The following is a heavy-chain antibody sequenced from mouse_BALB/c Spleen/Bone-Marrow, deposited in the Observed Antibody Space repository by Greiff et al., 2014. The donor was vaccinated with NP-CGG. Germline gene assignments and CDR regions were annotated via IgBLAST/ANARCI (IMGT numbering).Heavy chain of an antibody. CDR2: IYPGDGDT. J-gene: IGHJ4*01. V-gene: IGHV1-80*01. CDR1: GYAFSSYW. Sequence: VKLMESGADLVRPGSSVKISCKASGYAFSSYWMNWVKQRPGQGLEWIGQIYPGDGDTSYNGKFKGKATLTADKSSSTAYMQLSSLTSEDSAVYFCARSLYYGSSYPLYAMDYWGQGTSVTVSS. CDR3: ARSLYYGSSYPLYAMDY. D-gene: IGHD1-1*01.